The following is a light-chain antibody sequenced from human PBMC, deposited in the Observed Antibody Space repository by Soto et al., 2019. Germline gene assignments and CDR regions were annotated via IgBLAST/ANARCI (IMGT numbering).Light chain of an antibody. J-gene: IGLJ2*01. CDR3: QVWSGSSARV. Sequence: SYELTQPPSVSVAPGQSARLTCGGDNIGSQIVHWYQQRPGQAPVLVVYDDDDRPSGIPERFSGSNSGSTATLTISRVEAGDEADYYCQVWSGSSARVFGRGTKLTVL. CDR2: DDD. CDR1: NIGSQI. V-gene: IGLV3-21*02.